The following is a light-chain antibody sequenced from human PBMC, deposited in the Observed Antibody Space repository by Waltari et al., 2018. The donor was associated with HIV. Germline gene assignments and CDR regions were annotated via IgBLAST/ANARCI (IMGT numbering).Light chain of an antibody. CDR1: YSNIGSNP. CDR2: SNN. Sequence: QSVLTQTPSLSGTPGQRVTLSCSGGYSNIGSNPVNWYQQFPGTAPRLLIYSNNQRPSGVPDRFSGSKSGTSASLVISELQSQDEADYHCAAWDDSLHGELFGGGTKLTVL. V-gene: IGLV1-44*01. J-gene: IGLJ2*01. CDR3: AAWDDSLHGEL.